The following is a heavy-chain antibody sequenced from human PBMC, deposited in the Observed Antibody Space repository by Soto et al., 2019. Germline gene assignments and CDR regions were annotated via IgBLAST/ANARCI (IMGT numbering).Heavy chain of an antibody. Sequence: LRLSCAASGFTFNIYALHWVRQAPGKGLEWVAVISFDGTKKYYSDSVKGRFTISRDNLKNTLYLQMNNLRVEDAALYFCAREDDYGYRYINYGLDAWGQGTTVTVSS. CDR2: ISFDGTKK. CDR3: AREDDYGYRYINYGLDA. J-gene: IGHJ6*02. V-gene: IGHV3-30-3*01. D-gene: IGHD4-17*01. CDR1: GFTFNIYA.